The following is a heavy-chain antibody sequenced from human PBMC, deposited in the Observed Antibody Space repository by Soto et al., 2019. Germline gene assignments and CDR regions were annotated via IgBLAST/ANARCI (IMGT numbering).Heavy chain of an antibody. CDR2: ISSSSSTI. D-gene: IGHD2-2*01. Sequence: GWSLRLSCAASGFTFSSYSMNWVRQAPGKGLEWVSYISSSSSTIYYADSVKGRFTISRDNAKNSLYLQMNSLRAEDTAVYYCARAVYCSSTSCYLDAFDIWGQGTMVTVSS. J-gene: IGHJ3*02. CDR1: GFTFSSYS. CDR3: ARAVYCSSTSCYLDAFDI. V-gene: IGHV3-48*01.